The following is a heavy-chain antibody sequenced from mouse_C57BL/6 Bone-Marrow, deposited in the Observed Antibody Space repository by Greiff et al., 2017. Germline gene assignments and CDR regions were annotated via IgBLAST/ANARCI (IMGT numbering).Heavy chain of an antibody. CDR3: APCITFSRDY. V-gene: IGHV1-74*01. D-gene: IGHD1-1*01. J-gene: IGHJ4*01. CDR2: IDPHHRGT. Sequence: QVQLQQPGAELVKPGASVKLSCKASGYTFTSYWLHWVKQRPGQGLEWIGRIDPHHRGTKYNPRFKGKATLTVDKSSSTAYMQLSSLTSEDSAVYYCAPCITFSRDYWGQGTSVTVSS. CDR1: GYTFTSYW.